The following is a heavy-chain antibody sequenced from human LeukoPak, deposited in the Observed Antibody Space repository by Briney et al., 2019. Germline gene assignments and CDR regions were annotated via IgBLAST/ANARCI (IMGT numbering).Heavy chain of an antibody. CDR1: GGSISSYY. Sequence: SETLSLTCTVSGGSISSYYWAWIRQPPGKGLEWIGYIYSSGNTNYNPSLKSRVTISVDTSKNQFSLKLSSVTAADTAVYYCAREVRGYYGSGSYYAFDYWGQGTLVTVSS. J-gene: IGHJ4*02. D-gene: IGHD3-10*01. V-gene: IGHV4-59*12. CDR2: IYSSGNT. CDR3: AREVRGYYGSGSYYAFDY.